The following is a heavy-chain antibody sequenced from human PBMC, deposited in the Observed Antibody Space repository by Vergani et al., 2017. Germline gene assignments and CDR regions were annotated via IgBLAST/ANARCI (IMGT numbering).Heavy chain of an antibody. CDR2: ISSSSSYI. Sequence: EVQLVESGGGLVKPGGSLRLSCAASGFTFSSYSMNWVRQAPGKGLEWVSSISSSSSYIYYADSVKGRFTISRDNAKNSLYLQMNSLRAEDTAVYYCASAWYYDFWSGYYYYMDVWGKGTTVTVSS. J-gene: IGHJ6*03. CDR3: ASAWYYDFWSGYYYYMDV. CDR1: GFTFSSYS. V-gene: IGHV3-21*01. D-gene: IGHD3-3*01.